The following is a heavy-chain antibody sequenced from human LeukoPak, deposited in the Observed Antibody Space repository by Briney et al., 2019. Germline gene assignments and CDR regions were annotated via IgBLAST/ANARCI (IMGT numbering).Heavy chain of an antibody. CDR3: ARDKPKSGYDYYYYGMDV. V-gene: IGHV1-18*01. CDR2: ISAYNGNT. D-gene: IGHD3-3*01. CDR1: GYTFTSYG. Sequence: ASVKVSCKASGYTFTSYGISWVRQAPGQGLEWMGWISAYNGNTNYAQKLQGRVTMTTDTSTSTAYLELRSLRSDDTAVYYCARDKPKSGYDYYYYGMDVWGQGTTVTVSS. J-gene: IGHJ6*02.